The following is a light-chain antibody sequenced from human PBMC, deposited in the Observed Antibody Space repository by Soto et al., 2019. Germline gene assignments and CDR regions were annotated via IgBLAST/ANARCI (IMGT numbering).Light chain of an antibody. Sequence: VWTQSAGTLSLSPGVRANLSCRASQSVSSSYLAWYQQKPGQAPRLLIYGASSRATGIPDRFSGSGSGTDFTLTISRLEPEDFAVYYCQQYGSPWTFGQGTKVDI. CDR3: QQYGSPWT. CDR2: GAS. J-gene: IGKJ1*01. CDR1: QSVSSSY. V-gene: IGKV3-20*01.